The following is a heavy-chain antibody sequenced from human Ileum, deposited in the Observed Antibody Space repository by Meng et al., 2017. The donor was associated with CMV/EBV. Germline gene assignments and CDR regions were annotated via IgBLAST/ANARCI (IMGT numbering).Heavy chain of an antibody. Sequence: GESLKISCAASGFTFSSYWMSWVRQAPGKGLEWVANIKEDGSGTNYVDSAKGRFTISRDNAKNTLFLQMISLRAEDTAIYYCAKQLTGSAAWWFDPWGQGTLVTVSS. J-gene: IGHJ5*02. CDR2: IKEDGSGT. D-gene: IGHD1-1*01. CDR3: AKQLTGSAAWWFDP. V-gene: IGHV3-7*01. CDR1: GFTFSSYW.